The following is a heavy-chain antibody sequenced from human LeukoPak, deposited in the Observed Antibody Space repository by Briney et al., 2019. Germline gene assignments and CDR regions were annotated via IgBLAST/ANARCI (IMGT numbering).Heavy chain of an antibody. CDR3: ARLLVVVTAIHYYYYYMDV. J-gene: IGHJ6*03. V-gene: IGHV4-34*01. CDR1: GGSFSGYY. D-gene: IGHD2-21*02. Sequence: SETLSLTCAVYGGSFSGYYWSWIRQPPGKGLEWIGEINHSGSTNYNPSLKSRVTISVDTSKNQFSLKLSSVTAADTAVYYCARLLVVVTAIHYYYYYMDVWGKGTTATISS. CDR2: INHSGST.